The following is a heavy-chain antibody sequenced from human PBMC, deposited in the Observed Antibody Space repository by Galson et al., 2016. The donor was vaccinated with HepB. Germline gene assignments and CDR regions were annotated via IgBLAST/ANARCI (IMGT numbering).Heavy chain of an antibody. Sequence: SLRLSCAVSGFTLSGSAMHWVRQAPGKGLEWVSTVSGSGGNTYYADSVKGRFIISRDNAKKTLYLQMSSLRADDTAVYYCAKNPYYDFSSGYSNWFDPWGQGTLVTVSS. CDR1: GFTLSGSA. V-gene: IGHV3-23*01. CDR3: AKNPYYDFSSGYSNWFDP. J-gene: IGHJ5*02. CDR2: VSGSGGNT. D-gene: IGHD3-3*01.